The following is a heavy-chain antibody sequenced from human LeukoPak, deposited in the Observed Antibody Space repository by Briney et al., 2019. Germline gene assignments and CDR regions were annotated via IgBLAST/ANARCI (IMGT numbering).Heavy chain of an antibody. CDR1: GYTFTSNY. CDR2: INPSGGST. D-gene: IGHD4-11*01. V-gene: IGHV1-46*01. J-gene: IGHJ6*03. Sequence: GASVKVSCKASGYTFTSNYMHWVRQAPGQGLEWMGIINPSGGSTSYAQKFQGRVTMTRDTSTSTVYMELSSLRSEDTAVYYCARGTMTTVTTDYMDVWGKGTTVTVSS. CDR3: ARGTMTTVTTDYMDV.